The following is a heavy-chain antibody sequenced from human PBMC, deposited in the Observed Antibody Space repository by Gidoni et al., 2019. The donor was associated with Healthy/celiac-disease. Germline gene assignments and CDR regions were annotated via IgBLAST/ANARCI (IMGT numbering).Heavy chain of an antibody. V-gene: IGHV3-49*03. D-gene: IGHD6-13*01. CDR2: IRSKAYGGTT. CDR3: TRDLSSSWSNVRFRGYYMDV. Sequence: EVQLVESGGGLVQPGRSRRLSCTASGFTFGVYAMSWSRQAPGKGLEWVGFIRSKAYGGTTEYAASVKGRFTISRDDSKSIAYLQMNSLKTEDTAVYYCTRDLSSSWSNVRFRGYYMDVWGKGTTVTVSS. CDR1: GFTFGVYA. J-gene: IGHJ6*03.